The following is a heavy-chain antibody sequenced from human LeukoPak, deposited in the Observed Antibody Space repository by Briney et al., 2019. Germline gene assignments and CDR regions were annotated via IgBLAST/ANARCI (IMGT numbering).Heavy chain of an antibody. CDR1: GFTFSSYS. V-gene: IGHV3-21*01. Sequence: PGGSLRLSCAASGFTFSSYSMNWVRQAPGKGLEWVSSISSSSSYIYYADSVKGRFTISRDNAKNSLYLQMNSLRAEDTAVYYCARNFGGLVVSDPFDPWGQGTLVTVSS. D-gene: IGHD2-15*01. CDR2: ISSSSSYI. CDR3: ARNFGGLVVSDPFDP. J-gene: IGHJ5*02.